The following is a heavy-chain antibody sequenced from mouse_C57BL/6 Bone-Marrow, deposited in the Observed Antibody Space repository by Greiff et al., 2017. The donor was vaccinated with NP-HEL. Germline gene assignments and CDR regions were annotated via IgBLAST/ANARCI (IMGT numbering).Heavy chain of an antibody. CDR3: ARYTSRLLYAMDY. CDR2: ISYSGST. J-gene: IGHJ4*01. Sequence: EVHLVESGPGLAKPSQTLSLTCSVTGYSITSDYWNWIRKFPGNKLEYMGYISYSGSTYYNPSLKSRISITRDTSKNQYYLQLNSVTTEDTATYYCARYTSRLLYAMDYWGQGTSVTVSS. CDR1: GYSITSDY. V-gene: IGHV3-8*01. D-gene: IGHD3-2*02.